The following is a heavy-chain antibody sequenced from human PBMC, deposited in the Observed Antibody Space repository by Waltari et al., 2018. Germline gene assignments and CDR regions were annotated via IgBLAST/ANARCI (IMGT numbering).Heavy chain of an antibody. CDR1: GFTFSSYS. D-gene: IGHD3-3*01. V-gene: IGHV3-21*01. Sequence: ELQLLESGGGLVKPGGSLRLSCAASGFTFSSYSINWFRQAPGKGLEWVSSISSSSSYIYYADSVKGRFTISRDNAKNSLYLQMNSLRAEDTAVYYCASSITIFGVVNYWGQGTLVTVSS. CDR3: ASSITIFGVVNY. J-gene: IGHJ4*02. CDR2: ISSSSSYI.